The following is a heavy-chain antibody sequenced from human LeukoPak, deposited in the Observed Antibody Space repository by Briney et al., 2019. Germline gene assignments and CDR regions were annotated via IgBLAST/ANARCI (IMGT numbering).Heavy chain of an antibody. CDR3: TKAALMRQGPTGLY. D-gene: IGHD3-16*01. J-gene: IGHJ4*02. CDR1: GFTFSSYA. V-gene: IGHV3-23*01. CDR2: ISSLGGDT. Sequence: GGSLRLSCAASGFTFSSYAMSWVRQAPGKGLEWVSTISSLGGDTYYADSVKGRFTISRDNSKNMLYLQMISLRVEDTAVYYYTKAALMRQGPTGLYWCPGTLDTLS.